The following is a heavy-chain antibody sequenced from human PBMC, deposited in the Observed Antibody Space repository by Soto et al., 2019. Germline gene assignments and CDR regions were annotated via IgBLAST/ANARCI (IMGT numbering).Heavy chain of an antibody. Sequence: QVQLVQSGAEVKKPGSSVKVSCKASGGTFSSYAISWVRQAPGQGLEWMGGIIPIFGTANYAQKFQGRVTITADESTSTAYMELSSLRSEDTAVSYCARSHSSSSRYYYYYGMDVWGQGTTVTVSS. CDR3: ARSHSSSSRYYYYYGMDV. J-gene: IGHJ6*02. CDR1: GGTFSSYA. D-gene: IGHD6-6*01. CDR2: IIPIFGTA. V-gene: IGHV1-69*01.